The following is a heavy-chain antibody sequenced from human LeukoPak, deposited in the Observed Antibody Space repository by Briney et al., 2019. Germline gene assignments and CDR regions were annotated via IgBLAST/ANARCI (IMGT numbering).Heavy chain of an antibody. CDR1: GGSISSYY. D-gene: IGHD5-18*01. CDR2: IYYSGST. J-gene: IGHJ3*02. Sequence: SETLSLTCTVSGGSISSYYWSWTRQPPGKGLEWIGYIYYSGSTNYNPSLKSRVTISVDTSKNQFSLKLSSVTAADTAVYYCARDGLIHAFDIWGQGTMVTVSS. V-gene: IGHV4-59*01. CDR3: ARDGLIHAFDI.